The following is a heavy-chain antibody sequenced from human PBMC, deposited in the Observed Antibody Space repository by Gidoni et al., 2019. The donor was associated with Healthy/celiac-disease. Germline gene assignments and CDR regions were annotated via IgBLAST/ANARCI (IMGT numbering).Heavy chain of an antibody. Sequence: EVQLVESGGGLVQLGASLRLSCAASGFTFSSYSMNWVRQAPGKGLEWVSYIRSSSSTIYHADSVKGRFTISRDKAKNSLYLQMNSLGAEDTAVYYCARDDYSNYWLDPWGQGNLVTVSS. CDR2: IRSSSSTI. CDR3: ARDDYSNYWLDP. D-gene: IGHD4-4*01. CDR1: GFTFSSYS. J-gene: IGHJ5*02. V-gene: IGHV3-48*01.